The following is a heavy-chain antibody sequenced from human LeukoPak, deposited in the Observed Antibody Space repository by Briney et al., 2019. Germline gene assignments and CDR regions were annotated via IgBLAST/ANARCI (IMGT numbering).Heavy chain of an antibody. V-gene: IGHV1-46*01. CDR3: ARSIAAAEVDP. CDR1: GYTFTGYY. D-gene: IGHD6-13*01. Sequence: GASVKVSCKASGYTFTGYYMHWVRQAPGQGLEWMGIINPSGGSTNYAQKFQGRVIMTRDMSTSTVYMELSSLRSEDTAVYYCARSIAAAEVDPWGQGTLVTVSS. J-gene: IGHJ5*02. CDR2: INPSGGST.